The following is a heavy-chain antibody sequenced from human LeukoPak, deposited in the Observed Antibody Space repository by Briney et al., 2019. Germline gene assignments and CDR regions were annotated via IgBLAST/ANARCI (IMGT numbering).Heavy chain of an antibody. CDR3: ARRQTEAAGYADNGNWLDP. Sequence: SETLSLTCTVSGGSISSHLWNWIRQTPREGLEWLGRISYSGSTIYNPSLKSRITISVDTSKDQFSLKLSSVTAADTAVYYCARRQTEAAGYADNGNWLDPWGQGTLVTVSP. CDR1: GGSISSHL. J-gene: IGHJ5*02. CDR2: ISYSGST. D-gene: IGHD5-12*01. V-gene: IGHV4-59*08.